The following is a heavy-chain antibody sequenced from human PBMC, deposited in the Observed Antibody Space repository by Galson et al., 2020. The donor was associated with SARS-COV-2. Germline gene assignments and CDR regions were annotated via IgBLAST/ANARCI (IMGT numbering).Heavy chain of an antibody. V-gene: IGHV3-13*01. Sequence: GGSLRVSCAASGFTFSSYDMHWVRQATGKGLEWVSAIGTAGDTYYPGSVKGRFTISRENAKNSLYLQMNSLRAGDTAVYYCARMKYYYDSSGYHYWYFDLWGRGTLVTVSS. CDR1: GFTFSSYD. D-gene: IGHD3-22*01. CDR2: IGTAGDT. CDR3: ARMKYYYDSSGYHYWYFDL. J-gene: IGHJ2*01.